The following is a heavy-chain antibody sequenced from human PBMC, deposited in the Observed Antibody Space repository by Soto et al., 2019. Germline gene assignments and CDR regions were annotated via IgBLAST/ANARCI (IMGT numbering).Heavy chain of an antibody. J-gene: IGHJ4*02. D-gene: IGHD3-10*01. V-gene: IGHV1-18*01. Sequence: QVQLVQSGAEVKKPGASVKVSCKASGYTFTSYGISWVRQAPGQGLEWMGWISAYNGNTNYAQKLQGRVTMTTDTATSTAYMELRSLRSDDTAVYYCARATRRRDMVRGVNVYDYWGQGTLVTVSS. CDR2: ISAYNGNT. CDR3: ARATRRRDMVRGVNVYDY. CDR1: GYTFTSYG.